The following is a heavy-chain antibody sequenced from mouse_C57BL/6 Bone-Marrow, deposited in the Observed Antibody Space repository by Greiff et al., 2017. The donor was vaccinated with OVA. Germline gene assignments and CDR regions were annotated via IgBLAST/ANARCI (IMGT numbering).Heavy chain of an antibody. CDR3: AGITRYYAMDY. D-gene: IGHD2-4*01. Sequence: VQLKESGPVLVKPGASVKMSCKASGYTFTDYYMNWVKQSHGKSLEWIGVINPYNGGTSYNQKFKGKATLTVDKSSSTAYMELNSLTSEDSAVYYCAGITRYYAMDYWGQGTSVTVSS. CDR1: GYTFTDYY. J-gene: IGHJ4*01. CDR2: INPYNGGT. V-gene: IGHV1-19*01.